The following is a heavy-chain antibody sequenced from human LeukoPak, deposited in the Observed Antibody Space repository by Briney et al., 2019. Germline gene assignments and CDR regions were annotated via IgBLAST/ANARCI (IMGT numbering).Heavy chain of an antibody. D-gene: IGHD2-2*01. Sequence: SQTLSLTCAISGDGVSSNSVTWNWIRQSPSRGLEWLGRTYYRSTWYNDYAVSVRGRITVNPDTSKNQFSLHLNSVTPEDTAVYYCARRLTQYDCFDPWGQGILVTVSS. CDR1: GDGVSSNSVT. J-gene: IGHJ5*02. V-gene: IGHV6-1*01. CDR3: ARRLTQYDCFDP. CDR2: TYYRSTWYN.